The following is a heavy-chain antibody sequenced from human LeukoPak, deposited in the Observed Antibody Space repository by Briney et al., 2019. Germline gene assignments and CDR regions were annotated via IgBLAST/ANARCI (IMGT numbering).Heavy chain of an antibody. CDR3: ARVTAAAGTYYYYYYMDV. CDR1: GGSISSNNW. D-gene: IGHD6-13*01. CDR2: MYHSGST. Sequence: PSETLSLTCAVSGGSISSNNWWSWVRQPPGKGLEWIGEMYHSGSTNYNPSLKSRVTISVDTSKNQFSLKLSSVTAADTAVYYCARVTAAAGTYYYYYYMDVWGKGTTVTVSS. J-gene: IGHJ6*03. V-gene: IGHV4-4*02.